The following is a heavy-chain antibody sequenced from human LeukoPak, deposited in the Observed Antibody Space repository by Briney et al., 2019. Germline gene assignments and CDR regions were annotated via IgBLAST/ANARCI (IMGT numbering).Heavy chain of an antibody. J-gene: IGHJ6*03. CDR1: GGSFSGYY. D-gene: IGHD3-3*01. CDR3: ARGLLPDFWSVYYTRRYYYYYMDV. CDR2: INHSGST. V-gene: IGHV4-34*01. Sequence: SETLSLTCAVYGGSFSGYYWSWIRQPPGKGLEWIGEINHSGSTNYNPSLKSRVTISVDTSKNQFSLKLSSVTAADTAVYYCARGLLPDFWSVYYTRRYYYYYMDVWGKGTTVTVSS.